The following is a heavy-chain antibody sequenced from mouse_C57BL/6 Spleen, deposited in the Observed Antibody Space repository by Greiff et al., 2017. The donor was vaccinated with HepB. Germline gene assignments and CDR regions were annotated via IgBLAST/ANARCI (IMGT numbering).Heavy chain of an antibody. J-gene: IGHJ2*01. CDR3: AVGDYDSDY. Sequence: EVQLQQSVAELVRPGASVKLSCTASGFNFKNTYMHWVKQRPEQGLEWIGTIDPANGNTKYAPKFQGKATITADTSSNTAYLQLSSLTSEDTAIYYWAVGDYDSDYWGQGTPLTVSA. D-gene: IGHD2-4*01. V-gene: IGHV14-3*01. CDR2: IDPANGNT. CDR1: GFNFKNTY.